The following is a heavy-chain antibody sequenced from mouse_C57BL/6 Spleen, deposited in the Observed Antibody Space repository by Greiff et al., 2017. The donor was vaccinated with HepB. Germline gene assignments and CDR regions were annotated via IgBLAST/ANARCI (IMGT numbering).Heavy chain of an antibody. CDR1: GYTFTDYE. V-gene: IGHV1-15*01. Sequence: VKLMESGAELVRPGASVTLSCKASGYTFTDYEMHWVKQTPVHGLEWIGAIDPETGGTAYNQKFKVKAILTADKSSSTAYMERLSLTSEDSAVYYWTRGRLPYCDYWGQGTTLTVSS. D-gene: IGHD2-4*01. CDR2: IDPETGGT. CDR3: TRGRLPYCDY. J-gene: IGHJ2*01.